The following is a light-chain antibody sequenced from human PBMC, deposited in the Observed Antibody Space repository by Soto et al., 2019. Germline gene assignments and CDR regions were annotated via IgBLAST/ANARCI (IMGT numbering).Light chain of an antibody. CDR1: SSDVGAYNY. J-gene: IGLJ1*01. Sequence: QSVLTQPASVSGSPGQSITISCTGTSSDVGAYNYVSWYQQHPGKAPKLLIFEVSSRSSGVSNRFSGSKSGSTASLTISGLQAEDEADYYCSSYADSDTLYVFGTGTKVTVL. CDR2: EVS. CDR3: SSYADSDTLYV. V-gene: IGLV2-14*01.